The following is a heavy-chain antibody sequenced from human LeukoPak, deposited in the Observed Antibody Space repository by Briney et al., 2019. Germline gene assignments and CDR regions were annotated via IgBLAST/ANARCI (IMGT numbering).Heavy chain of an antibody. V-gene: IGHV4-4*02. D-gene: IGHD3-10*01. CDR1: GGSISSSKW. CDR2: ISRSGGT. CDR3: ARGAGEGGSSDWFDP. Sequence: SETLSLTCAVSGGSISSSKWWTWVRQSPGKGLEWIGEISRSGGTNYSPSLKSRVTISIDKSKNQFSLNLGAVTAADTAVYYCARGAGEGGSSDWFDPWGQGILVTVSS. J-gene: IGHJ5*02.